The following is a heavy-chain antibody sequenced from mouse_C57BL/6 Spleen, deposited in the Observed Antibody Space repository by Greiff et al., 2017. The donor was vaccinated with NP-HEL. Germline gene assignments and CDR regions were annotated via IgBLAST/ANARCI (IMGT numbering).Heavy chain of an antibody. CDR1: GYTFTSYG. CDR3: ARWLFITTVVDYFDY. Sequence: QVHVKQSGAELARPGASVKLSCKASGYTFTSYGISWVKQRTGQGLEWIGEIYPRSGNTYYNEKFKGKATLTADKSSSTAYMELRSLTSEDSAVYFCARWLFITTVVDYFDYWGQGTTLTVSS. CDR2: IYPRSGNT. J-gene: IGHJ2*01. D-gene: IGHD1-1*01. V-gene: IGHV1-81*01.